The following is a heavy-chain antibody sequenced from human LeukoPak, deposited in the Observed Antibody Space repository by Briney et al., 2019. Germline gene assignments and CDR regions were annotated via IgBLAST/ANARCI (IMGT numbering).Heavy chain of an antibody. Sequence: ASVKVSCKASGYTFTNYGISWVRQAPGQGLEWMGWISAYNGNTNYAQKLQGRVTMTEDTSTDTAYMELSSLRSEDTAVYHCALMVRGVITNWFDPWGQGTLVTVSS. V-gene: IGHV1-18*01. D-gene: IGHD3-10*01. J-gene: IGHJ5*02. CDR1: GYTFTNYG. CDR3: ALMVRGVITNWFDP. CDR2: ISAYNGNT.